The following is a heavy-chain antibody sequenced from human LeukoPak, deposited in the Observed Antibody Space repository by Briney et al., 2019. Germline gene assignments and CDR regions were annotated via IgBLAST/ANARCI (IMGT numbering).Heavy chain of an antibody. CDR3: VKLSSGSGNSFGFDS. V-gene: IGHV3-23*01. CDR2: ISNGGVTT. D-gene: IGHD6-19*01. J-gene: IGHJ4*02. CDR1: GFTFGSYA. Sequence: GGTLRLSCAASGFTFGSYAMSWVRQTPGKSLEWVSIISNGGVTTYYADSVRGRFTISRDNSKDLLYLQMDSLRAEDTAVYYCVKLSSGSGNSFGFDSWGLGTLVTVSS.